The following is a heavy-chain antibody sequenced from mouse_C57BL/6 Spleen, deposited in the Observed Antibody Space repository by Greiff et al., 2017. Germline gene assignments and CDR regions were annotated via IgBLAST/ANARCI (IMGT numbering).Heavy chain of an antibody. V-gene: IGHV1-64*01. CDR3: ARSVLRGGELSY. CDR1: GYSFTSYW. D-gene: IGHD1-1*01. CDR2: IHPNSGST. J-gene: IGHJ3*01. Sequence: QVQLKQPGAELVKPGASVKLSCKASGYSFTSYWMHWVKQRPGQGLEWIGMIHPNSGSTNYNEKFKSKATLTVDKSSSTAYMQLSSLTSEDSAVYYCARSVLRGGELSYWGQGTLVTVSA.